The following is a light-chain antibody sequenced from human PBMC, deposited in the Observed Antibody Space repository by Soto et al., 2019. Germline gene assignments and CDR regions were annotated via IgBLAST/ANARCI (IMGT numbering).Light chain of an antibody. CDR1: QSVSRN. J-gene: IGKJ5*01. V-gene: IGKV3-15*01. CDR3: EHYNNWHAIT. CDR2: GAS. Sequence: EIVMTQSPATLSASPGERATLSCRASQSVSRNLAWYQQKPGQAPRLLIYGASNRATSIPARFSGSGSGTEVTLTISSRQSEDFAVYYCEHYNNWHAITFGQGTRLEIK.